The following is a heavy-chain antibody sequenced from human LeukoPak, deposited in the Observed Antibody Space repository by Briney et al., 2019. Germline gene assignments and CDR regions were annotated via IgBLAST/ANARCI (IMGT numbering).Heavy chain of an antibody. CDR2: INSDGSST. Sequence: GGSLRLSCAASGFTFSSYWMHWVRQAPGKGLVWVSRINSDGSSTSYADSVKGRFTISRDNAKNTLYLQMNSLRAEDTAVYYCARVSRLWGGTGSYFDYWGQGTLVTVSS. CDR1: GFTFSSYW. J-gene: IGHJ4*02. V-gene: IGHV3-74*01. CDR3: ARVSRLWGGTGSYFDY. D-gene: IGHD2-2*01.